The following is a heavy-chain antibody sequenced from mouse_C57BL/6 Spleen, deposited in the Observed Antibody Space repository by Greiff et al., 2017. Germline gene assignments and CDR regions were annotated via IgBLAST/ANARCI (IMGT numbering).Heavy chain of an antibody. D-gene: IGHD2-1*01. CDR1: GYTFTSYW. CDR3: ARSGGNYLWFAY. J-gene: IGHJ3*01. CDR2: IHPNSGST. V-gene: IGHV1-64*01. Sequence: QVQLQQPGAELVKPGASVKLSCKASGYTFTSYWMHWVKQRPGQGLEWIGMIHPNSGSTNYNEKFKSKATLTVDKSSSTAYMQLSSLTSEDSAVYYCARSGGNYLWFAYWGQGTLVTVSA.